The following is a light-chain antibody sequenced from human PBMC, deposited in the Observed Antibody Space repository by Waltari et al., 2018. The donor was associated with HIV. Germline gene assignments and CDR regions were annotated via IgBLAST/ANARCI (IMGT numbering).Light chain of an antibody. CDR3: QQLDPYPIT. V-gene: IGKV1-9*01. CDR2: SAS. CDR1: QGIKNY. Sequence: EIQLTQSPAFLSASVGDRVTITCRASQGIKNYLAWYQQKPGKAPNLLIYSASTLQSGVPSRFSGSGSGTEFTLTISSLQPEDFATYWCQQLDPYPITFGQGTRLEIK. J-gene: IGKJ5*01.